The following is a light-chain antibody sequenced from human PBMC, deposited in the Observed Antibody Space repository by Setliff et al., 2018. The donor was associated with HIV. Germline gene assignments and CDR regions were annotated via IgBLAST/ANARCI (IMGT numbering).Light chain of an antibody. Sequence: QSVLAQPPSASGSPGQSVTISCTGTSSDVGDYNYVSWFQQHPGKAPKLIIYEVAKRPSGVPDRFSGSKSGNTASLTVSGLQAEDEADYYCSSYAGSNNYVFGTGTKGTV. CDR3: SSYAGSNNYV. J-gene: IGLJ1*01. CDR2: EVA. V-gene: IGLV2-8*01. CDR1: SSDVGDYNY.